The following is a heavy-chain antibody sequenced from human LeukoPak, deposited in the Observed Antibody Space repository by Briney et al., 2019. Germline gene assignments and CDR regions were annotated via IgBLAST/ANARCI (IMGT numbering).Heavy chain of an antibody. CDR3: ARDPSSGFNYVDY. J-gene: IGHJ4*02. V-gene: IGHV3-53*01. CDR1: GFTVSSNY. D-gene: IGHD3-22*01. Sequence: AGGSLRLSCAASGFTVSSNYMRGVRQAPGKGLEWVSVIYSGGSTYYADSVKGRFTISRDNSKNTLYLQMNSLRAEDTAVYYCARDPSSGFNYVDYWGQGTLVTVSS. CDR2: IYSGGST.